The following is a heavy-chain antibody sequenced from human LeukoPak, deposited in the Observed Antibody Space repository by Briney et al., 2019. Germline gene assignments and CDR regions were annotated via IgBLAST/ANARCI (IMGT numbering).Heavy chain of an antibody. CDR1: GGSISSYY. D-gene: IGHD3-10*01. CDR2: IYYSGST. Sequence: SETLSLTCTVSGGSISSYYWSWIRQPPGKGLEWIGYIYYSGSTNYNPSLKSRVTISVDTSKNQFSLKLSSVTAADTAVYYCARAGDAYYYGSGSYAFDIWGQGTMVTVSS. J-gene: IGHJ3*02. CDR3: ARAGDAYYYGSGSYAFDI. V-gene: IGHV4-59*01.